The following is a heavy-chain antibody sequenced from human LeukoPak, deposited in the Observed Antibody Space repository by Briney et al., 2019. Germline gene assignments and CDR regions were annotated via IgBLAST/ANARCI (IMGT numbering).Heavy chain of an antibody. CDR1: GFTFSSYG. V-gene: IGHV3-30*03. Sequence: PGRSLRLSCAASGFTFSSYGMHWVRQAPGKGLEWVAVISYDGSDKYYADSVKGRFTISRDNAKNSLYLQMNSLRAEDTAVYHCAREDPGVATRFPDYWGQGTLVTVSS. D-gene: IGHD5-12*01. CDR2: ISYDGSDK. J-gene: IGHJ4*02. CDR3: AREDPGVATRFPDY.